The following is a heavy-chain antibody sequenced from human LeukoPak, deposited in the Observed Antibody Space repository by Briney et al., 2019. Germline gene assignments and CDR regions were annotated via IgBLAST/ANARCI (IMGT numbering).Heavy chain of an antibody. J-gene: IGHJ3*02. D-gene: IGHD3-22*01. CDR1: GGSISSYY. Sequence: SETLSLTCTVSGGSISSYYWSWTRQPPGKGLEWIGYIYTSGSTNYNPSLKNRVTISVDTSKNQFSLKLSSVTAADTAVYYCARLSLYYDSSGSDAFDIWGQGTMVTVSS. CDR3: ARLSLYYDSSGSDAFDI. CDR2: IYTSGST. V-gene: IGHV4-4*09.